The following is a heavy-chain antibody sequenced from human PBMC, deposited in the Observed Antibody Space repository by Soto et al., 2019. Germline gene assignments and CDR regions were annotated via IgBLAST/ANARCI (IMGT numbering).Heavy chain of an antibody. CDR1: GYTFTSYG. V-gene: IGHV1-18*01. J-gene: IGHJ6*03. D-gene: IGHD3-10*01. Sequence: ASVKVSCTASGYTFTSYGISWVRQAPGQGFEWMGWISAYNGNTNYAQKLQGRVTMTTDTSTSTAYMELRSLRSDDTAVYYCARASFRGVISHYYYMDVWGKGTTVTVSS. CDR2: ISAYNGNT. CDR3: ARASFRGVISHYYYMDV.